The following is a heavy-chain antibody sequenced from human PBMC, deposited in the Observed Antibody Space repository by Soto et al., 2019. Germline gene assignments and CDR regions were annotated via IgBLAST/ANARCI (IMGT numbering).Heavy chain of an antibody. D-gene: IGHD3-10*01. V-gene: IGHV4-38-2*02. J-gene: IGHJ5*02. CDR2: ISHSGST. CDR1: GYSISSGYY. Sequence: SETLSLTCAVSGYSISSGYYLGWIRQPPGKGLEWIGSISHSGSTYYNPSLKSRVTISVDTSKNQFSLKLSSVTAADTAVYYWATDHALGGSASYWRDGWSGPWGQVSVVTVFS. CDR3: ATDHALGGSASYWRDGWSGP.